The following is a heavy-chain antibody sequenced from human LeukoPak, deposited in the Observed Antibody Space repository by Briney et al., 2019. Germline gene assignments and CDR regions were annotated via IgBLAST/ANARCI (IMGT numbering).Heavy chain of an antibody. D-gene: IGHD2-2*01. V-gene: IGHV3-30*18. J-gene: IGHJ4*02. CDR1: GFTFSSYG. CDR2: ISYDGSNK. CDR3: AKDWARGHTREDDY. Sequence: GGSLRLSCAASGFTFSSYGMHWVRQAPGKGLEWVAVISYDGSNKYYADSVKGRFTISRDNSKNTLYLQMNSLRAEDTAVYYCAKDWARGHTREDDYWGQGTLVTVSS.